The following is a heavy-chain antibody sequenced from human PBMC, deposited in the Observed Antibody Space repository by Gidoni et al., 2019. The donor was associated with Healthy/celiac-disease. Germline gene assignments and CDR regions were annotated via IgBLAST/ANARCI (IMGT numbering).Heavy chain of an antibody. Sequence: EVQLVQSGAEVTTPGEPLRISCKGSRYSFTSYWISWVRQMTGKGLEWMGRIDPSDSYTNYSPSFQGHVTISADKSISTAYLQWSSLKASDTAMYYCASTSSSWYWYFDYWGQGTLVTVSS. CDR3: ASTSSSWYWYFDY. CDR1: RYSFTSYW. D-gene: IGHD6-13*01. V-gene: IGHV5-10-1*01. J-gene: IGHJ4*02. CDR2: IDPSDSYT.